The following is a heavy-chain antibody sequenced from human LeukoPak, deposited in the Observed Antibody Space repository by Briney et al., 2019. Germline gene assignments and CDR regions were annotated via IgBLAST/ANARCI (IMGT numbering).Heavy chain of an antibody. Sequence: TASETLSLTCAVYGGSFSGYYWSWIRQPPGKGLEWIGEINHSGSTNYNPSLKSRVTISVDTSKNQFSLKLSSVTAADTAVYYCARLRSSMVRGVITNYYYYYMDVWGKGTTVTVSS. CDR2: INHSGST. J-gene: IGHJ6*03. CDR1: GGSFSGYY. V-gene: IGHV4-34*01. D-gene: IGHD3-10*01. CDR3: ARLRSSMVRGVITNYYYYYMDV.